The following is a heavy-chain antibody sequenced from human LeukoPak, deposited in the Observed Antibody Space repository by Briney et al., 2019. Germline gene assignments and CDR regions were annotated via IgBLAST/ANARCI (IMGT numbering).Heavy chain of an antibody. CDR1: GGSISSYY. Sequence: SETLSLTCTVSGGSISSYYWSWIRQPPGKGLEWIGYIYYSGSTNYNPSLKSRVTISVDTSKNQFSLKLSSVTAADTAVYYCARAVVVVPAAMRGGWFDPWGQGTLVTVSS. D-gene: IGHD2-2*01. CDR2: IYYSGST. J-gene: IGHJ5*02. V-gene: IGHV4-59*12. CDR3: ARAVVVVPAAMRGGWFDP.